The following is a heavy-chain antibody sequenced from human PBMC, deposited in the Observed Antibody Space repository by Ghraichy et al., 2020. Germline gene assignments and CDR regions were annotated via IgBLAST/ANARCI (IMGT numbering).Heavy chain of an antibody. V-gene: IGHV1-18*01. CDR1: GYTFTSYG. J-gene: IGHJ4*02. Sequence: ASVKVSCKASGYTFTSYGISWVRQAPGQGLEWMGWISAYNGNTNYAQKLQGRVTMTTDTSTSTAYMELRSLRSDDTAVYYCARDTYYYDSSGTGPFDYWGQGTLVTVSS. CDR2: ISAYNGNT. D-gene: IGHD3-22*01. CDR3: ARDTYYYDSSGTGPFDY.